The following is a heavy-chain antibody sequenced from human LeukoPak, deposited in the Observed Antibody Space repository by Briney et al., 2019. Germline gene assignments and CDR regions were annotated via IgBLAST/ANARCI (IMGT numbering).Heavy chain of an antibody. CDR2: ISYNGGST. D-gene: IGHD6-13*01. CDR3: TRRAAADTFYSDY. CDR1: GFTFSSYA. Sequence: GGSLRLSCAASGFTFSSYAMHWVRQAPEKGLEYVAAISYNGGSTYYADSVKGRFTIPRDNSKNTLYLQMGSLRAEDMAVYYCTRRAAADTFYSDYWGQGILVTVSS. V-gene: IGHV3-64*02. J-gene: IGHJ4*02.